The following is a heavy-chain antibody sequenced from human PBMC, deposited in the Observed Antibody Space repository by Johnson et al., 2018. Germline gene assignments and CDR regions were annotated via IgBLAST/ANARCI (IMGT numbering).Heavy chain of an antibody. CDR2: LSGSGGST. J-gene: IGHJ3*02. D-gene: IGHD3-22*01. V-gene: IGHV3-23*04. CDR3: AKESRSLYYYDSSGYYYGTFDI. Sequence: VQLVESGGGLVQXGGSXRLXCAASGFTFSSYAMSWVRQAPGKGLEWVPALSGSGGSTYYAHSVKGRFPIPRAIPKNTLYLQMNRLRAEDTAVYYCAKESRSLYYYDSSGYYYGTFDIWGQGTMVTVSS. CDR1: GFTFSSYA.